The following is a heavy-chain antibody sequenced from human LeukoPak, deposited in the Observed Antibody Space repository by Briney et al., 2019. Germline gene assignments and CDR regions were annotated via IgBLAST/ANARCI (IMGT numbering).Heavy chain of an antibody. CDR2: LNSGTTYI. CDR3: AKDWKPSYYFDY. J-gene: IGHJ4*02. CDR1: GFTFSTYT. Sequence: PGGSLRLSCAASGFTFSTYTMNWVRQAPGKGLEWVASLNSGTTYIYYSDSVKGRFTISRDNAKNSLYLQMNSLRAEDTAVYYCAKDWKPSYYFDYWGQGTLVTVSS. D-gene: IGHD1-1*01. V-gene: IGHV3-21*01.